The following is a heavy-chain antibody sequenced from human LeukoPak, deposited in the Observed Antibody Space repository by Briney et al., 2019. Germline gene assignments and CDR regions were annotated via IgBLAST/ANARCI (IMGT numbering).Heavy chain of an antibody. CDR1: GDSISSYY. CDR2: IYYSGST. D-gene: IGHD6-19*01. CDR3: AIESIAVAGFDY. V-gene: IGHV4-59*01. Sequence: PSETLSLTCTVSGDSISSYYWTWIRQPPGKGLEWIGYIYYSGSTSYNPSLKSRVTISIDTYKNQFSLILSSVTAADTAVYYCAIESIAVAGFDYWGQGALVTVSS. J-gene: IGHJ4*02.